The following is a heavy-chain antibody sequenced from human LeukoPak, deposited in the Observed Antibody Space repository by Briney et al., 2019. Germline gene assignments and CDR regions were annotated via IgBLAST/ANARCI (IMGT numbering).Heavy chain of an antibody. CDR2: INPNSGGT. D-gene: IGHD3-22*01. CDR3: ARDDYYYDSSGYQYNWFDP. J-gene: IGHJ5*02. Sequence: ASVKVSCKASGYTFTGYYMHWVRQAPGHGLEWMGWINPNSGGTNDAQKFQGRVTMTRDTSISTAYMELSRLRSDDTAVYYCARDDYYYDSSGYQYNWFDPWGQGTLVTVSS. V-gene: IGHV1-2*02. CDR1: GYTFTGYY.